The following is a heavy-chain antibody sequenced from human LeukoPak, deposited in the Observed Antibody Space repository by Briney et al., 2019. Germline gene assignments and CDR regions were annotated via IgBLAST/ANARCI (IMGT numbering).Heavy chain of an antibody. CDR3: AKEYSSSWYPNYYYGMNV. CDR1: GFTFSSYG. Sequence: GGSLRLSCAASGFTFSSYGMHWVRQAPGKGLEWVAVISYDGSNKYYADSVKGRFTISRDNSKNTLYLQMNSLRAEDTAVYYCAKEYSSSWYPNYYYGMNVWGQGTTVTVSS. CDR2: ISYDGSNK. D-gene: IGHD6-13*01. V-gene: IGHV3-30*18. J-gene: IGHJ6*02.